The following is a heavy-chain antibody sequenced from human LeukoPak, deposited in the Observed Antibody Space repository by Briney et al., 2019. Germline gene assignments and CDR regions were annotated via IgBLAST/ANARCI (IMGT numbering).Heavy chain of an antibody. V-gene: IGHV3-30*18. CDR1: GFTFSSYG. CDR3: AKDRAPSGRYYFDY. J-gene: IGHJ4*02. CDR2: ISYDGSNK. D-gene: IGHD1-26*01. Sequence: PGGSLRLSCAASGFTFSSYGMHWVRQAPGKGLEWVAVISYDGSNKYYADSVKGRFTTSRDNSKNTLYLQMNSLRAEDTAVYYCAKDRAPSGRYYFDYWGQGTLVTVSS.